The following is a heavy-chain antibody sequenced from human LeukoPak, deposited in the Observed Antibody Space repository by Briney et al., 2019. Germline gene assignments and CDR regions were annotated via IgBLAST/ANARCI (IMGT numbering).Heavy chain of an antibody. CDR2: ISWNSGSI. CDR3: AKDRGSGWRAFDI. D-gene: IGHD6-19*01. V-gene: IGHV3-9*01. Sequence: SLRLSCAASGFSFDDYAMHWVRQAPGKGLEWVSGISWNSGSIGYADSVKGRFTISRDNAKNSLYLQMNSLRAEDTALYYCAKDRGSGWRAFDIWGQGTMVTVSS. J-gene: IGHJ3*02. CDR1: GFSFDDYA.